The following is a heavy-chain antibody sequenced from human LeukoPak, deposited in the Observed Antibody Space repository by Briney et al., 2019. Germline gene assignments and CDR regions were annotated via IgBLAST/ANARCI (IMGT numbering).Heavy chain of an antibody. CDR3: AKDEGYSSGWEIGY. D-gene: IGHD6-19*01. J-gene: IGHJ4*02. V-gene: IGHV3-23*01. Sequence: GGSLRLSCAASGFTFSNAWMSWVRQAPGKGLEWVSAISGSGGSTYYADSVKGRFTISRDNSKNTLYLQMNSLRAEDTAVYYCAKDEGYSSGWEIGYWGQGTLVTVSS. CDR2: ISGSGGST. CDR1: GFTFSNAW.